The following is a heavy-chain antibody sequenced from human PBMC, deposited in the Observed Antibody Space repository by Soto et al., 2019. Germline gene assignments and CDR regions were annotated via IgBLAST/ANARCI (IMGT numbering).Heavy chain of an antibody. D-gene: IGHD6-13*01. CDR2: RYYSGSS. V-gene: IGHV4-59*01. J-gene: IGHJ4*02. CDR3: ARENRVSIDY. Sequence: QVQLQESGPGLVKPSETLSLTCTVSGGSISSYYWSWIRQPPGEGLEWIGYRYYSGSSNYNPSLNSRVTISVDKSKIHFSQKLSSVTAADKAVYYCARENRVSIDYWGQGTLVTVSS. CDR1: GGSISSYY.